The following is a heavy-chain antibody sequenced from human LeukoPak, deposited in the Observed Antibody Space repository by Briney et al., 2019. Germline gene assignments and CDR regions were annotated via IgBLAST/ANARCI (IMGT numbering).Heavy chain of an antibody. V-gene: IGHV3-30*03. CDR2: ISYDGSNK. CDR1: GFTFSSHG. D-gene: IGHD6-19*01. J-gene: IGHJ4*02. CDR3: AREWAVAAFDY. Sequence: PGGSLRLSCAASGFTFSSHGMHWVRQAPGKGLEWVAVISYDGSNKYYADSVKGRFTISRDNSKNTLYLQMNSLRAEDTAVYYCAREWAVAAFDYWGQGTLVTVSS.